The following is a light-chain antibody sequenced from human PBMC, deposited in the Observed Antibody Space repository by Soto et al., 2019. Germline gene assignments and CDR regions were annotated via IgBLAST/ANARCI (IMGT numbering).Light chain of an antibody. CDR1: QRISNY. CDR3: QQSYSTLDYT. Sequence: DIQTTQSPSSLSASVGDRVTITCRASQRISNYLNWYQHKPGKAPRLLIYAASSLQSGVPSRFSGSGYGTDFTLTISSLQPEDFATYYCQQSYSTLDYTFGQGTKVEIK. J-gene: IGKJ2*01. V-gene: IGKV1-39*01. CDR2: AAS.